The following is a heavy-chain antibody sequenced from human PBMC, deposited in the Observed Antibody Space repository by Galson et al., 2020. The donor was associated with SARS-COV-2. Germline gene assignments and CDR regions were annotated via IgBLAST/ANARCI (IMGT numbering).Heavy chain of an antibody. D-gene: IGHD4-17*01. J-gene: IGHJ4*02. V-gene: IGHV4-39*01. CDR3: ARHFPASGDYEPDYFDY. Sequence: SETLSLTCTVSGGSIRSSSYYWGWLRQPPGKGLEWIGSIYYSGSTYYNPSLKRRVTISVDTSKNQFSLKLSSVTAADTAVYYCARHFPASGDYEPDYFDYWGQGTLVTVSS. CDR2: IYYSGST. CDR1: GGSIRSSSYY.